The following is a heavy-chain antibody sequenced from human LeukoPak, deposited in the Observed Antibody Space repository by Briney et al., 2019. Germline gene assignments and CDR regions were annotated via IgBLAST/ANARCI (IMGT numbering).Heavy chain of an antibody. CDR2: ISGSSGLT. D-gene: IGHD3-16*01. V-gene: IGHV3-23*01. J-gene: IGHJ4*02. Sequence: GGSLRLSCAASGFTFSNYAMSWVRQAPGRGLEWVSAISGSSGLTYYADSVKGRFTISRDNSKNTLFLQMNSLRGEDTAVYYCARRGESVSYSDYRFDYWGQGTLVTVSS. CDR1: GFTFSNYA. CDR3: ARRGESVSYSDYRFDY.